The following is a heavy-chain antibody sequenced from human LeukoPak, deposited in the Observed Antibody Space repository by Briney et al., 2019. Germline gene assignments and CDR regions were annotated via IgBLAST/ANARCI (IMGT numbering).Heavy chain of an antibody. CDR1: GGTFSSYT. J-gene: IGHJ6*04. Sequence: SVKVSCKAPGGTFSSYTISWVRQAPGHGLEWMGGIIPIFGTANYAQKFQGRVTITADKSTSTAFMELSSLRSEDTAVYYCARDSGSSWGLPGMDVWGKGTTVTVSS. CDR3: ARDSGSSWGLPGMDV. V-gene: IGHV1-69*06. D-gene: IGHD6-13*01. CDR2: IIPIFGTA.